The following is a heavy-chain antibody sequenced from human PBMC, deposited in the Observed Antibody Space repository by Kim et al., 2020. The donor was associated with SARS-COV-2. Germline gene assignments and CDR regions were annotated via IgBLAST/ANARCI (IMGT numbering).Heavy chain of an antibody. CDR2: VRNKAKSYTT. CDR1: GFTFSDHY. D-gene: IGHD3-16*01. V-gene: IGHV3-72*01. Sequence: GGSLRLSCAASGFTFSDHYMDWVRQAPGKGLEWVARVRNKAKSYTTEYAASVKGRFTISRDDSNNSVYLQMNSLKTEDTAMYYCADVTGWGDFWGRGTLVTVSS. J-gene: IGHJ4*02. CDR3: ADVTGWGDF.